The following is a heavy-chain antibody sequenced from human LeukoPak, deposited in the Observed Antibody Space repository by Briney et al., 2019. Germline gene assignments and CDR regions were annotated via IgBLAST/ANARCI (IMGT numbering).Heavy chain of an antibody. CDR1: GFTFSGSA. D-gene: IGHD5-12*01. Sequence: GGSLRLSCAASGFTFSGSAMHWVRQASGKGLEWVGRIRSKANSYATAYAASVKGRFTISRDDSKNTAYLQMNSLKTEDTAVYYCTTVEWLRLLGVYYYYMDVWGKGTTVTVSS. J-gene: IGHJ6*03. CDR2: IRSKANSYAT. V-gene: IGHV3-73*01. CDR3: TTVEWLRLLGVYYYYMDV.